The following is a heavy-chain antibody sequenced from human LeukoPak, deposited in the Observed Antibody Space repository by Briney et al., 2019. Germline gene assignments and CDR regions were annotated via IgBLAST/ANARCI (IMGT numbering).Heavy chain of an antibody. Sequence: SETLSLTCTVSGGSISSGGYYWSWIRQHPGKGLEWIGYIYYSGSTYYNPSLKSRVTISVDTSKNQFSLKLSSVTAADTAVYSCARGLTTVTTFNWFDPWGQGTLVAVSS. CDR1: GGSISSGGYY. J-gene: IGHJ5*02. D-gene: IGHD4-17*01. CDR2: IYYSGST. V-gene: IGHV4-31*03. CDR3: ARGLTTVTTFNWFDP.